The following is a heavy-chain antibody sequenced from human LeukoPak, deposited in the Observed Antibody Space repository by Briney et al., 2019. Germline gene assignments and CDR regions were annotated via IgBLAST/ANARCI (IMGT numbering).Heavy chain of an antibody. V-gene: IGHV1-69-2*01. D-gene: IGHD3-3*01. CDR2: VDPEDGET. CDR1: GYTFTDYY. CDR3: ATLQGIFGVVRDAFDI. Sequence: ASVKVSCKVSGYTFTDYYMHWVQHAPGKGLEWMGLVDPEDGETIYAEKVQGRGTITADTSTDTAYMELSSLRSEDTAVYYCATLQGIFGVVRDAFDIWGQGTMVTVSS. J-gene: IGHJ3*02.